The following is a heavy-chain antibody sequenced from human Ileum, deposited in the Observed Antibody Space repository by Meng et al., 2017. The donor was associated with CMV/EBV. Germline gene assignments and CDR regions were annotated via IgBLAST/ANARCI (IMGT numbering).Heavy chain of an antibody. D-gene: IGHD5-18*01. J-gene: IGHJ4*02. CDR3: TRSWIHLWSHDFDY. CDR1: GYTFTGHN. Sequence: VHLVQSGAEIKKPGASVKVSCKASGYTFTGHNIHWVRQAPGQGLEWMGRINPNTGDTKNAQNFQGRVTMTRDTYNGTAYMELTNLRSDDTAVYFCTRSWIHLWSHDFDYWGQGTLVTVSS. CDR2: INPNTGDT. V-gene: IGHV1-2*06.